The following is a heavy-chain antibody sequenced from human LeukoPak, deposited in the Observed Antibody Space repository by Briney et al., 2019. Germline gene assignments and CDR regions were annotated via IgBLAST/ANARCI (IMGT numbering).Heavy chain of an antibody. J-gene: IGHJ4*02. CDR1: GGSFSGYY. CDR3: AKGSGYYDSSGSTLYYFGY. V-gene: IGHV4-34*01. D-gene: IGHD3-22*01. CDR2: INHSGST. Sequence: SETLSLTCAVYGGSFSGYYWSWIRQPPGEGLEWIGEINHSGSTNYNPSLKSRVTISVDTSKSQFSLKLSSVTAEDTAVYYCAKGSGYYDSSGSTLYYFGYWGQGTLVTVSS.